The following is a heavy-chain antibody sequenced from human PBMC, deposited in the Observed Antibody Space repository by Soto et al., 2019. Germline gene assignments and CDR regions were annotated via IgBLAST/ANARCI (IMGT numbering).Heavy chain of an antibody. Sequence: SETLSLTCTVSGGSISSYYWSWIRQPPGKGMEWNGYIYYSGSTNYNPSLKSRVTISVDTSKNQFSLKLSSVTAADTAVYYCARSDRVLRYFDWSPGAFDIWGQGTMVTVSS. J-gene: IGHJ3*02. D-gene: IGHD3-9*01. CDR1: GGSISSYY. CDR2: IYYSGST. V-gene: IGHV4-59*01. CDR3: ARSDRVLRYFDWSPGAFDI.